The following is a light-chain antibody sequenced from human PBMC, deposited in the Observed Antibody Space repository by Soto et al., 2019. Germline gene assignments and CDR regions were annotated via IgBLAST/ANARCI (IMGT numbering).Light chain of an antibody. CDR1: QNVYNN. Sequence: EIVMTQSPATLSVSPGEGATLSCKASQNVYNNLAWYQQRPGQPPRLLIYDASTRATGISARFSGSGYGTEFTLTISSLQSEDFAFYFCQQCRNWPLTFGGGTQVEIK. J-gene: IGKJ4*01. CDR2: DAS. V-gene: IGKV3-15*01. CDR3: QQCRNWPLT.